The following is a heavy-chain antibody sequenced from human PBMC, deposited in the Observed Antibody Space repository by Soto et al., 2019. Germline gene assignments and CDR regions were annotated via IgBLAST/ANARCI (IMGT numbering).Heavy chain of an antibody. CDR2: IYYSGST. CDR1: GGSISSYY. D-gene: IGHD3-10*01. Sequence: PSETLSLTCTVSGGSISSYYWSWIRQPPGKGLEWIGYIYYSGSTNYNPSLKSRVTISVDTSKNQFSLKLSSVTAADTAVYYCARERITMVRGDLNWFDPWGQGTLVTVSS. J-gene: IGHJ5*02. V-gene: IGHV4-59*01. CDR3: ARERITMVRGDLNWFDP.